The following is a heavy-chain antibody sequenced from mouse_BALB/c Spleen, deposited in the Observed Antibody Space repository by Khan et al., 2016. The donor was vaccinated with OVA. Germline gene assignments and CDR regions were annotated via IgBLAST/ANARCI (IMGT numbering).Heavy chain of an antibody. Sequence: QIQLVQSGPELKKPGETVKISCKASGYTFTNNGMNWVKLAPGQGFKWMGWINTYTGKAAYADDFKGRFAFSLETSASTAYLMINNLKTEDTATYCCARVGYNGTMDDWGEGTSVTVSS. J-gene: IGHJ4*01. CDR1: GYTFTNNG. CDR2: INTYTGKA. D-gene: IGHD2-14*01. CDR3: ARVGYNGTMDD. V-gene: IGHV9-3-1*01.